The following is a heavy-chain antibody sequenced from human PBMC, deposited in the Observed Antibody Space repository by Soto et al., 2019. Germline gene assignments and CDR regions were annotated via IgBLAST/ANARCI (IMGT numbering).Heavy chain of an antibody. J-gene: IGHJ6*02. CDR2: IYYSGST. Sequence: SETLSLTCTVSGGSISSYYWSWIRQPPGKGLEWIGYIYYSGSTNYNPSLKSRVTISVDTSKNQFSLKLSSVTAADTAVYYCARGLSAYLRPVYYDGMDVWGQGTTVTVS. V-gene: IGHV4-59*01. CDR1: GGSISSYY. CDR3: ARGLSAYLRPVYYDGMDV. D-gene: IGHD3-16*01.